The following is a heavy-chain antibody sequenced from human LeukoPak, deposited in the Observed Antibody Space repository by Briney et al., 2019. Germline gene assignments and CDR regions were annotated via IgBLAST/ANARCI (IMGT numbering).Heavy chain of an antibody. CDR2: INPSGGST. CDR3: AREAWNDIDY. CDR1: GYTFTSYH. Sequence: ASVKVSCKASGYTFTSYHILWVRQAPGQGLEWMGIINPSGGSTNYAQKFQGRVTMTRDTSTSTVYMELSSLRSEETAVYYCAREAWNDIDYWGQGTPVTVSS. J-gene: IGHJ4*02. V-gene: IGHV1-46*01. D-gene: IGHD1-1*01.